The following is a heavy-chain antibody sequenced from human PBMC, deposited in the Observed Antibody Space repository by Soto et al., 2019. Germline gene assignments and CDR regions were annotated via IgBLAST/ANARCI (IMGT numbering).Heavy chain of an antibody. V-gene: IGHV4-59*12. CDR2: IYFSGGT. CDR3: ARESRSWYGSIWDY. D-gene: IGHD6-13*01. CDR1: GGSISSYY. J-gene: IGHJ4*02. Sequence: QVQLQESGPGLVKPSETLSLTCTVSGGSISSYYWSWIRQPPGKGLEWIGYIYFSGGTNYNPSLKRRVTISVDTSKNQVSLKLSSVTAADTAVYYCARESRSWYGSIWDYWGQGTLVTVSS.